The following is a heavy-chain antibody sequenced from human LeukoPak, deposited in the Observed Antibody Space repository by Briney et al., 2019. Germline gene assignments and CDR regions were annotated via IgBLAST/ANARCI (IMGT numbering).Heavy chain of an antibody. D-gene: IGHD1-1*01. CDR1: GYTFISYD. CDR2: MNPNSGNT. V-gene: IGHV1-8*01. Sequence: GASVKVSCKASGYTFISYDINWVRQATGQGLEWMGWMNPNSGNTGYAPKFQGRVTMTGDTSINTAYMELSGLTSDDSAVYYCARGYFSGGSRQGNWFDPWGQGTLVTVSS. CDR3: ARGYFSGGSRQGNWFDP. J-gene: IGHJ5*02.